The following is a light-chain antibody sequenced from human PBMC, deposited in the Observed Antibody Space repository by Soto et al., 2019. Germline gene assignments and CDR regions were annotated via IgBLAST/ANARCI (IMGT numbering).Light chain of an antibody. CDR2: EVT. CDR1: SSDVAVSTY. CDR3: RSYTPSHRLV. J-gene: IGLJ2*01. V-gene: IGLV2-14*01. Sequence: QSALTQPASVSESPGQSITMSCTGASSDVAVSTYVSWHRQHPGKAPELIIYEVTNQPSGVSNRFSGSKSGDTASLTVSGLQAEDEADYYCRSYTPSHRLVFGGGTKLTVL.